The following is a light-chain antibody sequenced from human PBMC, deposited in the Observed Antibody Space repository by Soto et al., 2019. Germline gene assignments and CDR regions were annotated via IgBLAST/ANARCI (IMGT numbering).Light chain of an antibody. Sequence: EIVLTQSPGTLSLSPGERATLSCRASQSVSSSYLAWYQQKPGQAPRLLIYGASTRATGIADRFSGSGSGTDFTLTISRLEPEDFAVYYCQQYGDSLLTFGGGTKVDI. CDR1: QSVSSSY. CDR3: QQYGDSLLT. J-gene: IGKJ4*01. CDR2: GAS. V-gene: IGKV3-20*01.